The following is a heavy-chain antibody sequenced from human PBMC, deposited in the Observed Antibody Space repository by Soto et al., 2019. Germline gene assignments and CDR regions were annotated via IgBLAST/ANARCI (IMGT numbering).Heavy chain of an antibody. D-gene: IGHD3-22*01. J-gene: IGHJ4*02. CDR2: ITSSGGT. CDR3: VKDAPGSGWLSDY. Sequence: SCAASGFTFSDYAVSWVRQAPGRGLAWVSTITSSGGTYYADSVKGRFTISRDNSKNTLYLQVTSLRAEDAAVYYCVKDAPGSGWLSDYWGQGTLVTVS. V-gene: IGHV3-23*01. CDR1: GFTFSDYA.